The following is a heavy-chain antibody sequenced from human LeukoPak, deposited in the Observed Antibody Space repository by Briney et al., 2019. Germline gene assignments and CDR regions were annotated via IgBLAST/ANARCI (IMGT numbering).Heavy chain of an antibody. J-gene: IGHJ6*02. CDR3: AGGPLCGGDCSRSYYYGMDV. Sequence: SVKVSCKASGGTFSSYAISWVRQAPGQGLEWMGGIIPIFGTANYAQKFQGRVTITADESTSTAYMELSSLRSEDTAVYYCAGGPLCGGDCSRSYYYGMDVWGQGTTVTVSS. V-gene: IGHV1-69*13. CDR2: IIPIFGTA. D-gene: IGHD2-21*02. CDR1: GGTFSSYA.